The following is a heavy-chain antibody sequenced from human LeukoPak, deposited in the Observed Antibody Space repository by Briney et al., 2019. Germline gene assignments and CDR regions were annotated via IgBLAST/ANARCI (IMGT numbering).Heavy chain of an antibody. J-gene: IGHJ4*02. CDR1: GGSIRSYF. V-gene: IGHV4-59*01. Sequence: PSETLSLTCIVSGGSIRSYFWSWIRQTSVKGLEWIGYIDYSGNTNYNPSLKSRATISVDTSKKQFSLSLSSETAADTAVYYCARTPGALWSGESLPSPSFDNWGQGKVVTVSS. D-gene: IGHD3-10*01. CDR2: IDYSGNT. CDR3: ARTPGALWSGESLPSPSFDN.